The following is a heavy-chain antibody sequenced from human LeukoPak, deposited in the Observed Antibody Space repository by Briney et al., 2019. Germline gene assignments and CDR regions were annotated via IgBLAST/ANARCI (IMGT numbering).Heavy chain of an antibody. D-gene: IGHD6-19*01. CDR1: GFTFSSYA. Sequence: GGSLRLSCAASGFTFSSYAMSWVRQAPGKGLEWVANVKQDGSEKYYVDSVKGRFTISRDNAKNSLYLQMNSLRAEDTAVYYCARAAVIRSSGWGSYYYYYMDVWGKGTTVTVSS. V-gene: IGHV3-7*01. J-gene: IGHJ6*03. CDR3: ARAAVIRSSGWGSYYYYYMDV. CDR2: VKQDGSEK.